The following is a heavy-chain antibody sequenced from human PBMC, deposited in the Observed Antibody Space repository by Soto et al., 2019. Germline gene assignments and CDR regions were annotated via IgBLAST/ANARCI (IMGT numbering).Heavy chain of an antibody. CDR3: AKDLLVGATGGNFDY. J-gene: IGHJ4*02. V-gene: IGHV3-23*01. CDR2: FSGSGGST. D-gene: IGHD1-26*01. Sequence: EVQLLESGGGLVQPGGSLRLSCAASGFTFSSYAMSWVRQAPGKGLEWVSAFSGSGGSTYYADSVKGRFTISRDNSKNTLYLQMDSLRAEDTAVYYCAKDLLVGATGGNFDYWGQGTLVTVSS. CDR1: GFTFSSYA.